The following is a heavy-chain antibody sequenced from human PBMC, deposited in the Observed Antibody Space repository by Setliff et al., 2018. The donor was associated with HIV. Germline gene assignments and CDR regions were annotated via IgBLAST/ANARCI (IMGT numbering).Heavy chain of an antibody. V-gene: IGHV4-34*01. J-gene: IGHJ4*02. CDR2: INHSGST. CDR3: ARWAVTASDY. Sequence: SETLSLTCAVYGGSFRGYYWNWIRQPPGKGLEWIGEINHSGSTNYNPSLKSRVTISVDTSKNQFSLKLNSVTAADTAVYYCARWAVTASDYWGQGTLVTVSS. CDR1: GGSFRGYY. D-gene: IGHD2-21*02.